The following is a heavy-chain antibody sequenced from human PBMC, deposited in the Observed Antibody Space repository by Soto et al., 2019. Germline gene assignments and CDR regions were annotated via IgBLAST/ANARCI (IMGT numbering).Heavy chain of an antibody. CDR1: GGSISSGGYY. CDR3: ARERDSNYESAFP. Sequence: SETLSLTCTVSGGSISSGGYYWSWIRQHPGKGLEWIGYIYYSGSTYYNPSLKSRVTISVDTSKNQFSLKLSSVTAADTAVYYCARERDSNYESAFPWGQGTLVTVSS. CDR2: IYYSGST. D-gene: IGHD4-4*01. J-gene: IGHJ5*02. V-gene: IGHV4-31*03.